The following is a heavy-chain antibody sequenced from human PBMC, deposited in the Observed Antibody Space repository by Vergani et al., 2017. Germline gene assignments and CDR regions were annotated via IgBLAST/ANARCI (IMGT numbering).Heavy chain of an antibody. CDR1: GFRFDQFG. CDR3: ARSYDY. Sequence: EVELVDSGGKVVRPGGSLRLSCVASGFRFDQFGMMWVRQSPGKGPEWVAGISFNGLTVGYSESVEGRFTISRDNAKNTVYLQMNSLRVEDTALYYCARSYDYWGRGTLVTVSS. CDR2: ISFNGLTV. V-gene: IGHV3-20*04. J-gene: IGHJ4*02.